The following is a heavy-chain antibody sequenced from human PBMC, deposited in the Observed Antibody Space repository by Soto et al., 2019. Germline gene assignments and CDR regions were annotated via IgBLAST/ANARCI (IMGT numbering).Heavy chain of an antibody. J-gene: IGHJ4*02. D-gene: IGHD4-4*01. Sequence: QITLKESGPTLVRPTQTLTLTCTLSGFSLSTSGVGVGCIRRPPGKALEWLALIFWNDEKRFSPSLKNRLTITKDTSKNQVVLTMTNLDPVDTGTYYCVYSPVTTKAFDYWGQGTLVTVSS. CDR2: IFWNDEK. CDR3: VYSPVTTKAFDY. V-gene: IGHV2-5*04. CDR1: GFSLSTSGVG.